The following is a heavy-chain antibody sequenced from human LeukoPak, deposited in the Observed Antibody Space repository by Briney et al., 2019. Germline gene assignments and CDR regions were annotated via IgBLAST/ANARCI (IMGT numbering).Heavy chain of an antibody. CDR3: AHSFYGVSPEYFNQ. V-gene: IGHV2-5*01. Sequence: SGPTLVEPTPTLTLTFSFSGFSLSTSGVGVGWIRQPPGKALEWLALIYWSDDERYSPSLKSRLTITKDTSKNHVVLTMTNMDPVDTVTYYCAHSFYGVSPEYFNQWGQGTLVTVSS. CDR2: IYWSDDE. J-gene: IGHJ1*01. D-gene: IGHD4/OR15-4a*01. CDR1: GFSLSTSGVG.